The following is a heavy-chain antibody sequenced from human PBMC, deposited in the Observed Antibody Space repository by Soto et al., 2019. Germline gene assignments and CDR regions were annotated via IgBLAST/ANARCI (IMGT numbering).Heavy chain of an antibody. J-gene: IGHJ6*02. CDR2: ISGSGGST. CDR3: AKDISYYDILTGYWTPYYYYGMDV. Sequence: GGSLRLSCAASGFTFSSYAMSWVRQAPGKGLEWVSAISGSGGSTYYADSVKGRFTISRDNSKNTLYLQMNSLRAEDTAVYYCAKDISYYDILTGYWTPYYYYGMDVWGQGTTVTVSS. V-gene: IGHV3-23*01. CDR1: GFTFSSYA. D-gene: IGHD3-9*01.